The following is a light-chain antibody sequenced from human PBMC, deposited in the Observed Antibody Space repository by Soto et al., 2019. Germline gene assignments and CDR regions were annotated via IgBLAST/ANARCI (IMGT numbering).Light chain of an antibody. J-gene: IGLJ2*01. CDR3: SSYAGSKSVV. Sequence: QSALTQPRSVSGSPGQSVTISYTGTSSDVGGYNYVSWYQQHPGKAPKLMIYDVSKRPSGVPDRFSGSKSGNTASLTISGLQAEDEADYYCSSYAGSKSVVLGGGTKLTVL. CDR1: SSDVGGYNY. V-gene: IGLV2-11*01. CDR2: DVS.